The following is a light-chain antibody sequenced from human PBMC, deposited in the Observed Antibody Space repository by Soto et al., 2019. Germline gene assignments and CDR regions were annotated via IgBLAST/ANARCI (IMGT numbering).Light chain of an antibody. V-gene: IGLV1-47*01. Sequence: QLLLTQPPSASGTPGQRVTISCSGSSSNIGSNYVFWYQQLPGTAPKVLMYRNNQRPSGVPDRFSGSKSGTSASLAISGLRSEDEADYYCATWDDSLSGYVVFGGGTKLTVL. J-gene: IGLJ2*01. CDR1: SSNIGSNY. CDR2: RNN. CDR3: ATWDDSLSGYVV.